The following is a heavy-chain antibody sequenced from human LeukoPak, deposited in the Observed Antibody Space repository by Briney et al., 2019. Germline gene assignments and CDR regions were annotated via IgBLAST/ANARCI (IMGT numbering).Heavy chain of an antibody. CDR2: ISGSGGST. Sequence: GGPLRLSCAASGFTFSSYAMSWVRQAPGKGLEWVSAISGSGGSTYYADSVKGRFTISRDNSKNTLYLQMNSLRTEDTAVYYCAKARGYSGYDESLDYWGQGTLVTVSS. CDR1: GFTFSSYA. V-gene: IGHV3-23*01. D-gene: IGHD5-12*01. J-gene: IGHJ4*02. CDR3: AKARGYSGYDESLDY.